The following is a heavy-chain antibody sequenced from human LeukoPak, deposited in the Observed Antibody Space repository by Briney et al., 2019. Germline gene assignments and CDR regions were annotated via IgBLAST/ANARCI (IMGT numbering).Heavy chain of an antibody. CDR1: GYSFPRNW. J-gene: IGHJ6*02. CDR3: ARVGTNGRNMDV. D-gene: IGHD1-26*01. CDR2: INPGDSHT. V-gene: IGHV5-51*01. Sequence: RGESLKISCKGSGYSFPRNWLGWVRQMPGKGLEWMGIINPGDSHTRYSPSFQGQVTISADKSISTAYLQWSSLKASDTAMYYCARVGTNGRNMDVWGQGTTVTVSS.